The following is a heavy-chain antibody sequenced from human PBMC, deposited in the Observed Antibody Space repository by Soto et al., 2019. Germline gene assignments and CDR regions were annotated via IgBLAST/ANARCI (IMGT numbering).Heavy chain of an antibody. D-gene: IGHD1-1*01. V-gene: IGHV6-1*01. CDR2: TYYRSKWYN. Sequence: QALSLTCAISGDSVSCNSAAWNWIRQSPSRGLEWLGRTYYRSKWYNDYAVSVKSRIIINPDTSKNHVSLQLNSVTPEDTAIKYCAKQTSNDPWYGGIDYWGDRSMLT. J-gene: IGHJ4*01. CDR3: AKQTSNDPWYGGIDY. CDR1: GDSVSCNSAA.